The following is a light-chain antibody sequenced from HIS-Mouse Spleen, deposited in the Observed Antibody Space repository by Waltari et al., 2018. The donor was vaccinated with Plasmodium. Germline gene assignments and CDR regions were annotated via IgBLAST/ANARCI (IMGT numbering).Light chain of an antibody. J-gene: IGLJ2*01. CDR1: SSDAGGYTY. V-gene: IGLV2-8*01. CDR3: SSYAGSNNVV. CDR2: EVS. Sequence: QSALTQPPSASGSPGQPVTISCTGTSSDAGGYTYVSWYQQHPGKAPKLMIYEVSKRPSGVPDRFSGSKSGNTASLTVSGLQAEDEADYYCSSYAGSNNVVFGGGTKLTVL.